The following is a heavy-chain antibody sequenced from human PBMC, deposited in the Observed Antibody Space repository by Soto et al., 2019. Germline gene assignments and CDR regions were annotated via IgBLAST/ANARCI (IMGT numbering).Heavy chain of an antibody. CDR1: GYTFTGYY. J-gene: IGHJ6*02. CDR2: INPNSGGT. D-gene: IGHD2-2*01. V-gene: IGHV1-2*02. Sequence: GASVKVSCKASGYTFTGYYMHWVRQAPGQGLEWMGWINPNSGGTNYAQKFQGRVTMTRDTSISTAYMELSRLRSDDTAVYYCARDGGADCSSTSCHGEVDYYYYGMDVWGQGTTVTVSS. CDR3: ARDGGADCSSTSCHGEVDYYYYGMDV.